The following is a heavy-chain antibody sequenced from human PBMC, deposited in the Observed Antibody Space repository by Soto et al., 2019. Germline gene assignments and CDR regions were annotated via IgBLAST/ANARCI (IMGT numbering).Heavy chain of an antibody. CDR2: ISSSSSTI. V-gene: IGHV3-48*04. Sequence: GGSLRLSCAASGFTFSSYSMNWVRPAPGKGLEWVSYISSSSSTIYYADSVKGRFTISRDNAKNSLYLQMNSLRAEDTAVYYCARVIAVAGTYWFDPWGQGTLVTV. D-gene: IGHD6-19*01. CDR1: GFTFSSYS. J-gene: IGHJ5*02. CDR3: ARVIAVAGTYWFDP.